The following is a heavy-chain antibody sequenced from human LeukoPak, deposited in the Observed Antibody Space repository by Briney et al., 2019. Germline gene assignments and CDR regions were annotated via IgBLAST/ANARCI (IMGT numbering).Heavy chain of an antibody. CDR1: GFTFINYA. J-gene: IGHJ4*02. Sequence: GGTLRLSCAASGFTFINYAMHWVRQAPGKGLEWVSGISWNSGSIGYADSVKGRFTISRDNAKNSLYLQMNSLRAEDTAFYYCAKEHYFYDSSGPYDSWGQGTLVTVSS. CDR3: AKEHYFYDSSGPYDS. V-gene: IGHV3-9*01. D-gene: IGHD3-22*01. CDR2: ISWNSGSI.